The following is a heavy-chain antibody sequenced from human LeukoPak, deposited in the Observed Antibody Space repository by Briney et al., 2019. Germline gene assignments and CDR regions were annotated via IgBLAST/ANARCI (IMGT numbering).Heavy chain of an antibody. CDR3: ARDPIYMDESGSQPFDY. V-gene: IGHV1-2*02. CDR2: INPNSGGT. Sequence: ASVKVSCKASGYTFTSYYMHWVRQAPGQGLEWMGWINPNSGGTNYAQKFQGRVTMTRDTSISTAYMELSRLRSDDTAVYYCARDPIYMDESGSQPFDYWGQGTLVTVSS. J-gene: IGHJ4*02. D-gene: IGHD1-26*01. CDR1: GYTFTSYY.